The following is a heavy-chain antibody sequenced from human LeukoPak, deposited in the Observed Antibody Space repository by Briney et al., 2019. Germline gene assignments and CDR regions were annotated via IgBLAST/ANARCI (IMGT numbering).Heavy chain of an antibody. Sequence: PGGSLRLSCAASGFTFSNYAMSWVRQAPGKGPEWVSGISGTSGTINYAAPVKGRFTISRDNSKNTLYLQMNSLRVDDMAVYYCAKRLGDPRAFDYWGQGTLVTVSS. CDR1: GFTFSNYA. V-gene: IGHV3-23*01. CDR2: ISGTSGTI. D-gene: IGHD2-21*02. J-gene: IGHJ4*02. CDR3: AKRLGDPRAFDY.